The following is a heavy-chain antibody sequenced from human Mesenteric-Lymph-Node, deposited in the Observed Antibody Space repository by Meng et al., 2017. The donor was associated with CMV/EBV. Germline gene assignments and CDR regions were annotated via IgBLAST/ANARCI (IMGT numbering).Heavy chain of an antibody. Sequence: GASLKISCAASGFTFSNYAMHWVRQAPGKGLEWVAVISYDGSNKYSTDSMKGRFTISRDNSKNTLYLEMNSLRAEDTAVYYCAKDLGLNDFWSGYYGHYYYGMDVWGQGTTVTVSS. V-gene: IGHV3-30*04. CDR3: AKDLGLNDFWSGYYGHYYYGMDV. D-gene: IGHD3-3*01. CDR1: GFTFSNYA. CDR2: ISYDGSNK. J-gene: IGHJ6*02.